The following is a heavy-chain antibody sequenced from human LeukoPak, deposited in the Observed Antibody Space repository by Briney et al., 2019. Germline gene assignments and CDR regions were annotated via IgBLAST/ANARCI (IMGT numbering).Heavy chain of an antibody. J-gene: IGHJ3*02. D-gene: IGHD5-24*01. CDR2: LTDSGGTT. Sequence: GGSLGLSCVASGFTFSSYAMGWVRQAPGKRPEWVSSLTDSGGTTYYVDSVKGRFTISGDNSKNTLYLHMNSLRAEDTAMYYCAKKRDAFDIWGQGTVVAVSS. CDR3: AKKRDAFDI. V-gene: IGHV3-23*01. CDR1: GFTFSSYA.